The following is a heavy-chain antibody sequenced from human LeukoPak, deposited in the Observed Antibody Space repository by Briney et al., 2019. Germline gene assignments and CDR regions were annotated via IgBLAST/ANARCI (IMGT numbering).Heavy chain of an antibody. CDR3: ARDRGLRLGELPN. V-gene: IGHV3-33*08. Sequence: GGSLRLSCAASGFTFTHYAMHWVRQTPGKGLEGVAVIFYDGTIQYYSDSVRGRLIVSRDNPKNTLYLQMNSLRAEDTAVYYCARDRGLRLGELPNWGQGTLVTVSS. J-gene: IGHJ4*02. CDR2: IFYDGTIQ. CDR1: GFTFTHYA. D-gene: IGHD3-16*01.